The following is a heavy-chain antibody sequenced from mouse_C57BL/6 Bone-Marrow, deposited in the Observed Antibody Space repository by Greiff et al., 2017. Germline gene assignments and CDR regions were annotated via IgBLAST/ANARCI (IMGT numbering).Heavy chain of an antibody. Sequence: QVQLKQPGAELVKPGASVKISCKASGSTLTSYWIPWVRQGPGQGLEWIGDIYPGSGSTNYNEKFKSKATLTVDTSSSTAYMQLSSLTSEDSAVYYCAAYYSNLYYAMDYWGQGTSVTVSS. J-gene: IGHJ4*01. CDR3: AAYYSNLYYAMDY. V-gene: IGHV1-55*01. CDR2: IYPGSGST. CDR1: GSTLTSYW. D-gene: IGHD2-5*01.